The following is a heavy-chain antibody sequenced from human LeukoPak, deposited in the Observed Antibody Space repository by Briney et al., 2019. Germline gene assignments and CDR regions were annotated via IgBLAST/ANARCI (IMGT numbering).Heavy chain of an antibody. J-gene: IGHJ4*02. D-gene: IGHD6-19*01. CDR3: AKDRSIAVAANPFDY. V-gene: IGHV3-23*01. CDR2: ISGSGGST. Sequence: GGSLRLSCAASGFTFSSYAMSWVRQAPGKGLECVSAISGSGGSTYYADSVKGRFTISGDNSKNTLYLQMNSLRAEDTAVYYCAKDRSIAVAANPFDYWGQGTLVTVSS. CDR1: GFTFSSYA.